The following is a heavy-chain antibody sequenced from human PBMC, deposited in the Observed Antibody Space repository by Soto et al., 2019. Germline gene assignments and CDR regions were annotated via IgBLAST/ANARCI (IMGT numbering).Heavy chain of an antibody. CDR2: ISGGGGTI. V-gene: IGHV3-11*01. CDR3: ARRSGPSFAFDI. CDR1: GFTFSDFY. Sequence: QVQLVESGGGLVNPGGSLRLSCAASGFTFSDFYMTWIRQAPVKGLEWVSYISGGGGTIYYPASVKGRFTISRDNAKNSLYLQMSSLRDEDPAIYYCARRSGPSFAFDIWGQGTMVTVSS. J-gene: IGHJ3*02. D-gene: IGHD1-1*01.